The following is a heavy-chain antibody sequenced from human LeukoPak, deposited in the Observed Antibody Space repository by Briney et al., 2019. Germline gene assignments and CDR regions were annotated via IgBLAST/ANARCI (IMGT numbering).Heavy chain of an antibody. J-gene: IGHJ3*02. CDR1: GDSISSSSYY. CDR3: ATTRYYYDSSGYYLDAFHI. Sequence: SETLSLTCTVSGDSISSSSYYWGWIRQPPGKGLEWIGSIYYSGSTYYNPSLKSRVTISVDTSKNQFSLKLSSVTAADTAVYYCATTRYYYDSSGYYLDAFHICGQGTMVTVSS. CDR2: IYYSGST. V-gene: IGHV4-39*01. D-gene: IGHD3-22*01.